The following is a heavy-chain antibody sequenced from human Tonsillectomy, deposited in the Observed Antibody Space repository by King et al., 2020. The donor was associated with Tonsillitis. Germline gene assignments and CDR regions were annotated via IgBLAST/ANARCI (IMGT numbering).Heavy chain of an antibody. CDR2: ISSSSSYI. CDR1: GFTFSSYS. J-gene: IGHJ4*02. Sequence: VQLVESGGGLVKPGGSLRLSCAASGFTFSSYSMNWVRQAPGKGLEWVSSISSSSSYIYYADSVKGRFTISRDNAKNSLYLQMNSLRAEDTAVYYCARDLIDYGDPQAYWGQGTLVTVSS. V-gene: IGHV3-21*01. D-gene: IGHD4-17*01. CDR3: ARDLIDYGDPQAY.